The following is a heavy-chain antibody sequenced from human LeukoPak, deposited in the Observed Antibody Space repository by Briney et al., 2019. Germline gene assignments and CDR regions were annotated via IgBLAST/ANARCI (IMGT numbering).Heavy chain of an antibody. CDR3: VRGGGDYYYYGMDV. CDR2: ISGSGGST. CDR1: GFTFSSYA. V-gene: IGHV3-23*01. D-gene: IGHD2-15*01. Sequence: GGSLRLSCAASGFTFSSYAMSGVRQAPGKGLEWVSAISGSGGSTYYADSVKGRFTISSDNSKNTLYLQMNSLRAEDTAVYYCVRGGGDYYYYGMDVWGQGTTVTVSS. J-gene: IGHJ6*02.